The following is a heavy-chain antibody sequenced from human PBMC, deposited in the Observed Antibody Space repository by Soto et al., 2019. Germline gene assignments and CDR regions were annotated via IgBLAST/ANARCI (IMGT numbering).Heavy chain of an antibody. Sequence: TLSLTCTVSGGSISSGGYYWSWIRQHPGKGLEWIGYIYYSGSTYYNPSLKSRVTISVDTSKNQFSLKLSSVTAADTAVYYCARDLGSPPNWFDPWGQGTLVTVSS. CDR3: ARDLGSPPNWFDP. CDR1: GGSISSGGYY. J-gene: IGHJ5*02. V-gene: IGHV4-31*03. CDR2: IYYSGST. D-gene: IGHD6-19*01.